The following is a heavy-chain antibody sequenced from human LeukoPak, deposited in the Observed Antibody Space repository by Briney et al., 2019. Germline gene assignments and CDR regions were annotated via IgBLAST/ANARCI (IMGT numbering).Heavy chain of an antibody. D-gene: IGHD1-20*01. CDR1: GFTFTNAW. CDR2: IKSKADGETI. J-gene: IGHJ4*02. CDR3: STLTSRGLSDS. Sequence: GGSLRLSCATSGFTFTNAWMNWVRQAPGKGLEWVGRIKSKADGETIDYAAPVKGRFTFSRDDSKNMLYLQMNSLKSEDTAVYYCSTLTSRGLSDSWGQGTLVTVSS. V-gene: IGHV3-15*07.